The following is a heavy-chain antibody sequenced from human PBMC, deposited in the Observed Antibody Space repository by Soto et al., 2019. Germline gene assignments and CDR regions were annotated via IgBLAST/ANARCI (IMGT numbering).Heavy chain of an antibody. V-gene: IGHV1-2*04. D-gene: IGHD2-21*02. CDR3: ARSCGGDCYDCYGMDV. J-gene: IGHJ6*01. CDR1: GYTFTGYY. Sequence: ASVKVSCKASGYTFTGYYMHWVRQAPGQGLEWMGWINPNSGGTNYAQKFQGWVTMTRDTSISTAYMELSRLRSDDTAVYYCARSCGGDCYDCYGMDVWGQGTTVTVSS. CDR2: INPNSGGT.